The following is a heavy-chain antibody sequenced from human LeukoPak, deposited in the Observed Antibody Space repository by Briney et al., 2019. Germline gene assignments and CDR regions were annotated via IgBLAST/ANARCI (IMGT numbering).Heavy chain of an antibody. V-gene: IGHV3-53*01. CDR1: GFTVSSNY. Sequence: GGSLRLSYAASGFTVSSNYMNWVRQAPGKGLEWVSVIYGGGNIYYADSVKGRFTISRDNSKDTLYLQMNSLRAEDTAVYYCAKDGSWAYVFGYWGQGTLVTVSS. CDR3: AKDGSWAYVFGY. CDR2: IYGGGNI. J-gene: IGHJ4*02. D-gene: IGHD3-10*01.